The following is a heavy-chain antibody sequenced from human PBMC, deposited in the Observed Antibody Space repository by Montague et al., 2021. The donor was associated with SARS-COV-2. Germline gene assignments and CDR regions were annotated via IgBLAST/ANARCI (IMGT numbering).Heavy chain of an antibody. Sequence: SETLSLTCTVSGGSISSYYWSWIRQPPGKGLEWIGYIYYSGSTNXNPSLKSPVTISVDTSKNQFSLKLSPVTAADTAVYYCARDYSHCSGGSCVFDYWGQGTLVTVSS. CDR3: ARDYSHCSGGSCVFDY. V-gene: IGHV4-59*13. CDR2: IYYSGST. J-gene: IGHJ4*02. CDR1: GGSISSYY. D-gene: IGHD2-15*01.